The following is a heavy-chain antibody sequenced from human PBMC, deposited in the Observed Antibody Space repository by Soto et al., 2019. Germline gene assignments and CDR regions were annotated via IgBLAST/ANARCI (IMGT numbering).Heavy chain of an antibody. Sequence: RRLSCAASGFSFRNYNLHWVRQAPGKGLEWVAVVSHDGVNKHYAESVKGRLSISRDSSRDTLYLQMNSLRPEDTAVYYCVRETQIVMVVVPTPGSPGAFDMWGKGTMVTVS. D-gene: IGHD2-15*01. CDR3: VRETQIVMVVVPTPGSPGAFDM. CDR2: VSHDGVNK. J-gene: IGHJ3*02. V-gene: IGHV3-30-3*01. CDR1: GFSFRNYN.